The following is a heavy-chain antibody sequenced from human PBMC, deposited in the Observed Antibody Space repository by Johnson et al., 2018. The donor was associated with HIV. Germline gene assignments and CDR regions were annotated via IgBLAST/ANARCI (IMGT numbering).Heavy chain of an antibody. D-gene: IGHD3-16*01. CDR3: ARDYHYVWGSSYGFDI. CDR1: GFTFGNYA. Sequence: QVQLVESGGGLVQPGRSLRLSCTASGFTFGNYAMGWFRQAPGKGLEWVSYISSSGSTIYYADSVKGRFTISRDNAKKSLYLQMNSLRAGATAVYYCARDYHYVWGSSYGFDIWGQGTMVIVSS. CDR2: ISSSGSTI. J-gene: IGHJ3*02. V-gene: IGHV3-11*04.